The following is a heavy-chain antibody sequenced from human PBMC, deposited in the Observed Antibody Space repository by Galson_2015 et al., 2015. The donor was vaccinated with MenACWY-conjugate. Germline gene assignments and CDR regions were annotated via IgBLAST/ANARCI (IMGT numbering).Heavy chain of an antibody. Sequence: SLRLSCAASGFTFSSYSMNWVRQAPGKGLEWVSYISSSRSTIYYADSVKGRFTISRDNAKNSLYLQMNSLRAEDTAMYYCARDSTGNWNDFVYHYYDMDVWGQGTTVTVSS. CDR3: ARDSTGNWNDFVYHYYDMDV. CDR1: GFTFSSYS. CDR2: ISSSRSTI. D-gene: IGHD1-1*01. V-gene: IGHV3-48*04. J-gene: IGHJ6*02.